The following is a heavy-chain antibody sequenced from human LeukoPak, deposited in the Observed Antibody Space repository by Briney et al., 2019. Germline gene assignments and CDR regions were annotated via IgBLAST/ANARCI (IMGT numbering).Heavy chain of an antibody. V-gene: IGHV3-48*04. J-gene: IGHJ4*02. CDR3: ARRRDFDY. CDR1: GFTLSTYS. CDR2: ISSSGNTI. D-gene: IGHD6-6*01. Sequence: PGGSLRLSCAASGFTLSTYSMNWVRRAPGKGLEWVSYISSSGNTIYYADSVKGRFTISRDNAKNSLFLQMNSLRAEDTAVYYCARRRDFDYWGQGTLVAVSS.